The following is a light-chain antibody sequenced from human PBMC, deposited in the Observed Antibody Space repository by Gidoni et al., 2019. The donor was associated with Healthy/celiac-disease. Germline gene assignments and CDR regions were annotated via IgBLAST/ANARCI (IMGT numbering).Light chain of an antibody. J-gene: IGKJ2*01. Sequence: EIGMTQSLATLSVSTGERATLSCRASQSVSSNLAWYQQKPGQAPRLLSYSASTRATGIPARFSGSGSGTEFTLTISSLQSEDFAVYYCQQYNNWPPVYTFGQGTKLEIK. CDR1: QSVSSN. CDR3: QQYNNWPPVYT. V-gene: IGKV3-15*01. CDR2: SAS.